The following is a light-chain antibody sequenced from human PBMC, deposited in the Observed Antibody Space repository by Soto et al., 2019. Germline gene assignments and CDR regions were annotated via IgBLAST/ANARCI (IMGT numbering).Light chain of an antibody. CDR1: SSDVGGYNY. J-gene: IGLJ3*02. CDR2: GVS. CDR3: TSYAGDTSLGV. V-gene: IGLV2-14*01. Sequence: QSVLTQPASVSGSPGQSITISCTGTSSDVGGYNYVSWYQQYPGKAPKLMIYGVSNRPSGVSHRFSGSKSGNTASLTISGLQAEDEADYYCTSYAGDTSLGVLGGGTKVTVL.